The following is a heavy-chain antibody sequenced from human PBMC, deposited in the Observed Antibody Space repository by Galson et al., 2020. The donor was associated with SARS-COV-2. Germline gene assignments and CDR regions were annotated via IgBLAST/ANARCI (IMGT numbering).Heavy chain of an antibody. CDR2: IFSSSSSI. J-gene: IGHJ6*02. V-gene: IGHV3-48*02. Sequence: GESLKISCAASGFTFSGYSMNWVRQAPGKGLEWVSYIFSSSSSILYADSVKGRFTISRDNAKNSLYLQMDSLRDEDTAVYYCARGAYYDLLTGSNYYYYGLDVWGQGTTVTVSS. D-gene: IGHD3-9*01. CDR3: ARGAYYDLLTGSNYYYYGLDV. CDR1: GFTFSGYS.